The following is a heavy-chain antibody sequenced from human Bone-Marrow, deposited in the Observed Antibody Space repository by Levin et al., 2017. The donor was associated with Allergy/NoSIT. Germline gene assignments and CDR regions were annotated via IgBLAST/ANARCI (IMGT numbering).Heavy chain of an antibody. CDR3: ARSDYDFWSGASLY. CDR2: IKQDGSEK. Sequence: GESLKISCAASGFTFSSYRMSWVRQAPGKGLEWVANIKQDGSEKYYVDSVKGRFTISRDNAKNSLYLQMNSLRAEDTAVYYCARSDYDFWSGASLYWGQGTLVTVSS. CDR1: GFTFSSYR. J-gene: IGHJ4*02. D-gene: IGHD3-3*01. V-gene: IGHV3-7*01.